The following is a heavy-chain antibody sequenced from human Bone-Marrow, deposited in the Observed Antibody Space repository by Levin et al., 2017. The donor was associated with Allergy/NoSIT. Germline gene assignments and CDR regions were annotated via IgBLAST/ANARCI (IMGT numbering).Heavy chain of an antibody. Sequence: GGSLRLSCKALGYTFTSFGVSWVRQAPGQGLEWMGWTSAYNGNTNYAQKFQGRVTMTTDTFTSTAYMELRSLRSDDTAVYYCARDLGDGYNKWFDYWGQGILVIVSS. D-gene: IGHD5-24*01. CDR3: ARDLGDGYNKWFDY. CDR2: TSAYNGNT. J-gene: IGHJ4*02. CDR1: GYTFTSFG. V-gene: IGHV1-18*01.